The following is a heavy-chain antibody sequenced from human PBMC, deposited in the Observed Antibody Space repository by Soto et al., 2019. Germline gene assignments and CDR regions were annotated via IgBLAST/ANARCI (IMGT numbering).Heavy chain of an antibody. Sequence: GGSLRLSCAASGFSFSSHSFNWVRQAPGQGLEWVAYISSRSSLILYADSVRGRFVISRDDAKSELYLQLNDLRAEDTAMYYCARGGLEPFDHWGQGALVTVSS. J-gene: IGHJ4*02. CDR1: GFSFSSHS. CDR2: ISSRSSLI. CDR3: ARGGLEPFDH. D-gene: IGHD1-1*01. V-gene: IGHV3-21*06.